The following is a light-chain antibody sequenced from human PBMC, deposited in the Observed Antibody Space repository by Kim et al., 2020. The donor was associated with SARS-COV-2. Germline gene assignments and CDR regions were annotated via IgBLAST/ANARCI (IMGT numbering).Light chain of an antibody. CDR1: QSLSSN. Sequence: ASPGERVTLSCMASQSLSSNLAWYQQTPGQPPRLLIYGASTRATGIPARFSGSGSGTEFTLTISSLQSEDFAVYYCQQYDNWPPFTFGQGTKLEI. CDR3: QQYDNWPPFT. CDR2: GAS. J-gene: IGKJ2*01. V-gene: IGKV3-15*01.